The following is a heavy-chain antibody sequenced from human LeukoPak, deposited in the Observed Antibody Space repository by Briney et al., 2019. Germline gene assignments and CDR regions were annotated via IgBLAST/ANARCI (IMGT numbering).Heavy chain of an antibody. J-gene: IGHJ4*02. D-gene: IGHD4-17*01. CDR1: GGTFSSYA. CDR3: AKSYHGDTGDY. Sequence: SCKASGGTFSSYAMSWVRQAPGKGLEWVSAISGSGGSTYYADSVKGRFTISRDNSKNTLYLQMNSLRAEDTAVYYCAKSYHGDTGDYWGQGTLVTVSS. CDR2: ISGSGGST. V-gene: IGHV3-23*01.